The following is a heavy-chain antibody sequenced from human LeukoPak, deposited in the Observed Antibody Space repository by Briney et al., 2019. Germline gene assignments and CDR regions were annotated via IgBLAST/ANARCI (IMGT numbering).Heavy chain of an antibody. J-gene: IGHJ4*02. CDR2: ISGSGSNT. D-gene: IGHD3-16*01. CDR1: GFTFSSYA. CDR3: AKVRWGSDNALDS. V-gene: IGHV3-23*01. Sequence: GGSLRLSCAASGFTFSSYAMSWVRQAPGKGLEWVSSISGSGSNTHYADSVKGRFTISRDNSKNTLYLQMNSLRAEDTAVYYCAKVRWGSDNALDSWGQGTLVTGSS.